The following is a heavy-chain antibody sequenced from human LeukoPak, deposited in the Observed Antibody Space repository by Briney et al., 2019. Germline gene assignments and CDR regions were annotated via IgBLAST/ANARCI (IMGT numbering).Heavy chain of an antibody. D-gene: IGHD4-23*01. Sequence: GGSLRLSCEASRFTFSSAWMSWVRQSPGKGLEWVGRIKSKADGGATDYAAPVKGRFSVSRDDSDNIFYLQMNSLKTEHTGVYYCTTAPYDGRDYWGQGTLVTVSS. CDR1: RFTFSSAW. CDR3: TTAPYDGRDY. J-gene: IGHJ4*02. CDR2: IKSKADGGAT. V-gene: IGHV3-15*01.